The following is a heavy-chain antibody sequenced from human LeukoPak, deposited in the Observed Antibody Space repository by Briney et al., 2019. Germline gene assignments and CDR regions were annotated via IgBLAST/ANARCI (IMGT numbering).Heavy chain of an antibody. J-gene: IGHJ4*02. CDR1: GFTFSSYA. CDR3: AKVDGSGGYLAYGLRFDY. V-gene: IGHV3-23*01. D-gene: IGHD3-10*01. Sequence: PGGSLRLSCAASGFTFSSYAMSWVRQAPGKGLEWVSAISGSGGSTYYADSVKGRFTISRDNSKNTLYLQMNSLRAEDTAVYYCAKVDGSGGYLAYGLRFDYWGQGTLVTVSS. CDR2: ISGSGGST.